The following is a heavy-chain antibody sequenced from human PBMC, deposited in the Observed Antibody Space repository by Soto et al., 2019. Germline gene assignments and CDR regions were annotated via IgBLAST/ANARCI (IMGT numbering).Heavy chain of an antibody. CDR2: ISFDASRK. V-gene: IGHV3-33*05. CDR1: GFNFRNFG. D-gene: IGHD1-26*01. Sequence: PGGSLRLSCATSGFNFRNFGMHWVRQAPGKGLEWVTFISFDASRKYYPDSLKGRFTVSRDNSNNTLFLQMNSLNVEDTAIYFCVRDFVGPGLDYWGQGTLVTV. J-gene: IGHJ4*02. CDR3: VRDFVGPGLDY.